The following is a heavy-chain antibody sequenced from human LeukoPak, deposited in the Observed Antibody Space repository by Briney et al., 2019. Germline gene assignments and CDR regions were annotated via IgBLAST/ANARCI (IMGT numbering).Heavy chain of an antibody. CDR2: IKKDGSEK. D-gene: IGHD6-25*01. J-gene: IGHJ4*02. CDR3: ARVSSNPYSRGYYHFDY. CDR1: GFTSSAFW. Sequence: GGSLRLSCVASGFTSSAFWMSWVRRPPGKGLEWVANIKKDGSEKEYVDSVKGRFSIFRDNAKNSVFLQMNSLRAEDSAMYFCARVSSNPYSRGYYHFDYWGQGTLVTVSS. V-gene: IGHV3-7*01.